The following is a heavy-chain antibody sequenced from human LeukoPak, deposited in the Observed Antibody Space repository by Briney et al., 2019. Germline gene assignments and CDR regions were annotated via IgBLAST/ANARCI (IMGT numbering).Heavy chain of an antibody. Sequence: GASVKVSFKSSGYTFTGYYIHWVRQAPGQGLEWMGWINPNSGGTYYAQKSQGRVTMTGDTSISTAYMELSRLRSDDTAVYYCAREVRGTLSFDYWGQGTLVTVSS. J-gene: IGHJ4*02. D-gene: IGHD1-1*01. V-gene: IGHV1-2*02. CDR3: AREVRGTLSFDY. CDR1: GYTFTGYY. CDR2: INPNSGGT.